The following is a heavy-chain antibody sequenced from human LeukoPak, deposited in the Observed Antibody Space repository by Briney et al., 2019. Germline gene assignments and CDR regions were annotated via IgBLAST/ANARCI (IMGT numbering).Heavy chain of an antibody. Sequence: PPASVKVSCKASGYTFTAYYIQWVRQAPGQGLEWMGWISAYNGNTNYAQKLQGRVTMTTDTSTSTAYMELRSLRSDDTAVYYCARDRPSSPNWFDPWGQGTLVTVSS. V-gene: IGHV1-18*04. CDR2: ISAYNGNT. J-gene: IGHJ5*02. CDR1: GYTFTAYY. CDR3: ARDRPSSPNWFDP. D-gene: IGHD2-2*01.